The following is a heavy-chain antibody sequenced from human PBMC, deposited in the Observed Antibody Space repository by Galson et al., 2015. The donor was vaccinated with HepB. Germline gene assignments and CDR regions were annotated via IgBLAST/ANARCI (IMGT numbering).Heavy chain of an antibody. CDR1: GYTFTSYA. D-gene: IGHD3-22*01. V-gene: IGHV1-3*01. CDR3: ASGYYDSSGYYRKHHYYYYGMDV. J-gene: IGHJ6*02. Sequence: SVKVSCKASGYTFTSYAMHWVRQAPGQRLEWMGWINAGNGNTKYSQKFQGRVTITRDTSASTAYMELSSLRSEDTAVYYCASGYYDSSGYYRKHHYYYYGMDVWGQGTTVTVSS. CDR2: INAGNGNT.